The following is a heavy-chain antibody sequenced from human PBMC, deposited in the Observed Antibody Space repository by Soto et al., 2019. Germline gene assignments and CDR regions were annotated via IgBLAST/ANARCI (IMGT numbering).Heavy chain of an antibody. V-gene: IGHV3-7*01. CDR3: VCGGNFFVY. CDR1: GFTFIGYG. D-gene: IGHD3-16*01. J-gene: IGHJ4*02. Sequence: GGSLRLSCAASGFTFIGYGLTWVRQPPGKGLEWVASINQDGSERYYVDSVRGRFTISRDNAKNSLYLQMNSLRAEDTAVYYCVCGGNFFVYWGQGTLVTVSS. CDR2: INQDGSER.